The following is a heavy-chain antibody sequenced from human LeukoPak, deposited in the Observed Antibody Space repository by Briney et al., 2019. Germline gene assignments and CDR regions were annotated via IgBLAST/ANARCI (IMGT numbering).Heavy chain of an antibody. CDR2: ISAYNGNT. Sequence: ASVKVSCKASGYTFTSYGISWVRQAPGQGLEWMGWISAYNGNTNYAQKLQGRVTVTTDTSTSTAYMELRSLRSDDTAVYYCAREPRYYYDSSGYWYMDVWGQGTTVTVSS. D-gene: IGHD3-22*01. J-gene: IGHJ6*02. CDR1: GYTFTSYG. V-gene: IGHV1-18*01. CDR3: AREPRYYYDSSGYWYMDV.